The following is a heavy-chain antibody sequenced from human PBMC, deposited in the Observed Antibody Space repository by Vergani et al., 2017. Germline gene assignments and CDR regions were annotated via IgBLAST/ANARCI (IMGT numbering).Heavy chain of an antibody. V-gene: IGHV1-2*02. D-gene: IGHD4-17*01. J-gene: IGHJ4*02. Sequence: QVQLVQSGAEVKKPGASVKVSCKASGYTFTGYYMHWVRQAPGQGLEWMGWINPNSGGTNYAQKFQGRVTMTRDTSTSTAYMELSRLRSDDTAVYYCARDRVDYGDYGDFGYWGQGTLVTVSS. CDR2: INPNSGGT. CDR3: ARDRVDYGDYGDFGY. CDR1: GYTFTGYY.